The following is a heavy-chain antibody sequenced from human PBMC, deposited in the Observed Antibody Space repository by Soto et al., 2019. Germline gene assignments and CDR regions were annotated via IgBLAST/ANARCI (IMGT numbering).Heavy chain of an antibody. CDR3: ARGVAGSGFDL. CDR1: GYSVSSNTAA. J-gene: IGHJ4*02. V-gene: IGHV6-1*01. Sequence: SHTLSLTCVISGYSVSSNTAAWNWIRSSPSRGLEWLGRTYYRSNWRHDYAVSVKSRITVNPDTSKNHFSLQLNSVTPDDTAVYYCARGVAGSGFDLWGQGTLVTVSS. CDR2: TYYRSNWRH. D-gene: IGHD6-19*01.